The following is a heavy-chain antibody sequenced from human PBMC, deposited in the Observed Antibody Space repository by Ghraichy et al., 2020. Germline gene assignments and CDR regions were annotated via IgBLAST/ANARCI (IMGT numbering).Heavy chain of an antibody. CDR1: GFTFDNYA. V-gene: IGHV3-9*01. Sequence: GGSPRLSCEASGFTFDNYAMHWVRQAPGKGLEWVSGIGWSSQIGYADSVKGRFTISRDNAKNSLFLQMNSLRAEDTAFYYCAKGRGAGLLSGASGWGSYFDYWGQGTLVTVSS. CDR2: IGWSSQI. D-gene: IGHD1-26*01. J-gene: IGHJ4*02. CDR3: AKGRGAGLLSGASGWGSYFDY.